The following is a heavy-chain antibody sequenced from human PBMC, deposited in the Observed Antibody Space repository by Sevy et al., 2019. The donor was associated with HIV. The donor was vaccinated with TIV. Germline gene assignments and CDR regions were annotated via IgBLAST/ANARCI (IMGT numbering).Heavy chain of an antibody. CDR3: ARGSYYGSGSYSQRHYYYYGMDV. CDR1: GGSFSGYY. D-gene: IGHD3-10*01. J-gene: IGHJ6*02. CDR2: INHSGST. V-gene: IGHV4-34*01. Sequence: SETLSLTCAVYGGSFSGYYWSWIRQPPGKGLEWIGEINHSGSTNYNPSLKSRVTISVDTSKNQFSLKLSSVTAADTAVYYCARGSYYGSGSYSQRHYYYYGMDVWGQGTTVTVSS.